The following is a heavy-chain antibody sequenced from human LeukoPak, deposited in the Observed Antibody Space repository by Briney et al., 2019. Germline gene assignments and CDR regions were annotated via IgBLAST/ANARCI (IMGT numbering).Heavy chain of an antibody. CDR3: ARGSGTTGAILFDY. V-gene: IGHV3-21*01. Sequence: GGSLRLSCAASGFTFSSYSMNWVRQAPGKGLEWVSSISSSSSYIYYADSVKGRFTISRDNAKNSLYLQMNSLRAEDTAVYYCARGSGTTGAILFDYWGQGTPVTVSS. CDR1: GFTFSSYS. D-gene: IGHD1-1*01. CDR2: ISSSSSYI. J-gene: IGHJ4*02.